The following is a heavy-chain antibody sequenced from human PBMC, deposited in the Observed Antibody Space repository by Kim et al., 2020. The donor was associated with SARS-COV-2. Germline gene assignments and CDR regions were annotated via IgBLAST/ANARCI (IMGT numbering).Heavy chain of an antibody. J-gene: IGHJ3*02. CDR2: IIPIFGTA. Sequence: SVKVSCKASGGTFSSYAISWVRQAPGQGLEWMGGIIPIFGTANYAQKFQGRVTITADESTSTAYMELSSLRSEDTAVYYCASFGPTLLWFGEGDAFDIWGQGTMVTVSS. D-gene: IGHD3-10*01. CDR3: ASFGPTLLWFGEGDAFDI. CDR1: GGTFSSYA. V-gene: IGHV1-69*13.